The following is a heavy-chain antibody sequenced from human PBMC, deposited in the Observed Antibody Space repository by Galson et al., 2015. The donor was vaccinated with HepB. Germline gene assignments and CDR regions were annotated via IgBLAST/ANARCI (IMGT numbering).Heavy chain of an antibody. V-gene: IGHV2-26*01. D-gene: IGHD3-16*02. Sequence: PALVKPTQTLTLTCTVSGFSLSNARMGVSWIRQPPGKALEWLAHIFSNDEKSYSTSLKSRLTISKDTSKSQVVLTMTNMDPVDTATYYCARIALDYIWGSYRNDAFDIWGQGTMVTVSS. J-gene: IGHJ3*02. CDR2: IFSNDEK. CDR1: GFSLSNARMG. CDR3: ARIALDYIWGSYRNDAFDI.